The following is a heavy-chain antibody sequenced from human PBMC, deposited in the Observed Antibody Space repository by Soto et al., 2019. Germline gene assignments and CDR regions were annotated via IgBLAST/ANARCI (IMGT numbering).Heavy chain of an antibody. V-gene: IGHV1-58*01. CDR3: AVHYGSGSYYYYGMDV. D-gene: IGHD3-10*01. CDR1: GFTFTSSA. CDR2: IVVGSGNT. J-gene: IGHJ6*02. Sequence: SVKVSCKSSGFTFTSSAVQWVRQARGQRLEWIGWIVVGSGNTNYAQKFQERVTITRDMSTSTAYMELSSLRSEDTAVYYCAVHYGSGSYYYYGMDVWGQGTTVTVSS.